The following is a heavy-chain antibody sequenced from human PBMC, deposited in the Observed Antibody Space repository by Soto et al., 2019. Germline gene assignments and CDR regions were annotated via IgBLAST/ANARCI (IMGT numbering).Heavy chain of an antibody. CDR3: ARRGYSYGSYYYYYYYMDV. J-gene: IGHJ6*03. CDR1: GFTFSSYG. D-gene: IGHD5-18*01. V-gene: IGHV3-33*01. CDR2: IWYDGSNK. Sequence: QVQLVESGGGVVQPGRSLRLSCAASGFTFSSYGMHWVRQAPGKGLEWVAVIWYDGSNKYYADSVKGRFTISRDNSKNTLYLQRNSLRADDTAVYYCARRGYSYGSYYYYYYYMDVWGKGTTVTVSS.